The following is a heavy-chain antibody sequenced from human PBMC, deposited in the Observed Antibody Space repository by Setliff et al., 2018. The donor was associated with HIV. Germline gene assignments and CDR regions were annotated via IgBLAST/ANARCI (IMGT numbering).Heavy chain of an antibody. V-gene: IGHV4-4*09. Sequence: SETLSLTCAVYGGSFSGFYWNWIRQPPGKGLEWIGYIYTTGSTNYNPSLKSRVTISLDTSKNQLSLKLSSVTAADTAVYYCAHYYYDTSGQPFDYWGQGTLVTVSS. CDR1: GGSFSGFY. CDR3: AHYYYDTSGQPFDY. J-gene: IGHJ4*02. CDR2: IYTTGST. D-gene: IGHD3-22*01.